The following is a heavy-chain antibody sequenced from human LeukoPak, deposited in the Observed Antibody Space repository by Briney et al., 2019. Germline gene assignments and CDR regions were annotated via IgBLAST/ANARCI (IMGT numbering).Heavy chain of an antibody. V-gene: IGHV4-59*09. CDR3: ARGVGATREYYYYYMDV. D-gene: IGHD1-26*01. Sequence: YYSGSTNYNPSLKSRVTISVDTSKNQFSLKLSSVTAADTAVYYCARGVGATREYYYYYMDVWGKGTTVTVSS. CDR2: YYSGST. J-gene: IGHJ6*03.